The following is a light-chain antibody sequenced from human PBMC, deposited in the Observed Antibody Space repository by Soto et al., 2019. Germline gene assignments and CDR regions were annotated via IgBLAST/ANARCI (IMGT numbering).Light chain of an antibody. V-gene: IGKV3-15*01. J-gene: IGKJ1*01. Sequence: EVVRTQSPVTLSVSPGERATLSCRARQRITTNLALYQQKPGQAPRLLTYGASTRATGVPARFSGSGSVTQFTLTISSLQSEDFALYYCQQYNDWPPKRTFGQGTRVDFK. CDR1: QRITTN. CDR3: QQYNDWPPKRT. CDR2: GAS.